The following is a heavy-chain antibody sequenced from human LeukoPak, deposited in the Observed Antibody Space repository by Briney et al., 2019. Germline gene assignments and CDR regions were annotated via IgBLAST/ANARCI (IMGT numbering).Heavy chain of an antibody. V-gene: IGHV4-59*01. CDR3: ARVRPDYDYWSTYFSRHWFDP. Sequence: PSETLSLTCTVSGGSIFTYYWSWIRQPPGKGLEWIGYIYYSGNTNYNPSLKSRVTISVDTSKNQFSLKLRSVTAADTAVYYCARVRPDYDYWSTYFSRHWFDPWGQGTLVTVSS. D-gene: IGHD3-3*01. J-gene: IGHJ5*02. CDR2: IYYSGNT. CDR1: GGSIFTYY.